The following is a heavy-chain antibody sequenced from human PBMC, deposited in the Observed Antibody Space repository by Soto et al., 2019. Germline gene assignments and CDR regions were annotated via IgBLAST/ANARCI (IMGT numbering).Heavy chain of an antibody. J-gene: IGHJ4*02. CDR2: ISAYNGNT. CDR3: ARDNSDYYDSSGLFDY. V-gene: IGHV1-18*01. D-gene: IGHD3-22*01. CDR1: GYTFTSYG. Sequence: GASVKVSCKASGYTFTSYGISWVRHAPGQGLEWMGWISAYNGNTNYAQKLQGRVTMTTDTSTSTAYMELRSLRSDDTAVYYCARDNSDYYDSSGLFDYWGQGTLVTVSS.